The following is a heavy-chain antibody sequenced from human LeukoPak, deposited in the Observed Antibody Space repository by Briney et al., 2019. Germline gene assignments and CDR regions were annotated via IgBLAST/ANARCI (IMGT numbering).Heavy chain of an antibody. CDR2: IYNSGTIYYSGST. CDR1: GFTFSTYW. V-gene: IGHV4-59*12. J-gene: IGHJ3*02. CDR3: ARDCGGDSYLGAFDI. D-gene: IGHD2-21*02. Sequence: TGGSLRLSCAASGFTFSTYWMGWVRQAPGKGLEWIGYIYNSGTIYYSGSTNYNPSLLSRVTISVDTSKNQFSLKLRSVTAADTAVYFCARDCGGDSYLGAFDIWGQGTVVTVSS.